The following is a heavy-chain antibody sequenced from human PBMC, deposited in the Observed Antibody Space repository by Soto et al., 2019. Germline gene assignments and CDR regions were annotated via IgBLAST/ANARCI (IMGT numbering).Heavy chain of an antibody. J-gene: IGHJ6*02. V-gene: IGHV1-3*01. CDR1: GYTFTSYD. Sequence: GASVKVSCKASGYTFTSYDMHWVRQAPGQRLEWMGWINAGNGNTKYSQKFQGRVTITRDKSTSTAYMELSSLRSEDTAVYYCASADTAMAAYYYYGMDVWGQGTTVTVSS. CDR2: INAGNGNT. D-gene: IGHD5-18*01. CDR3: ASADTAMAAYYYYGMDV.